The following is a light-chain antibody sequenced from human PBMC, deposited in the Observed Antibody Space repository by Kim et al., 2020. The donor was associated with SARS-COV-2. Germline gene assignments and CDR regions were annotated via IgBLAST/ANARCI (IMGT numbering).Light chain of an antibody. CDR2: GAA. CDR3: QQYNNWPPYT. CDR1: QSVSSD. Sequence: ASPGASATLSCRASQSVSSDLAWYQQKPGQAPRLLIYGAATRATGIPARFSGSGSGTEFTLTISSLQSEDFAVYYCQQYNNWPPYTFAQGTKLEI. V-gene: IGKV3-15*01. J-gene: IGKJ2*01.